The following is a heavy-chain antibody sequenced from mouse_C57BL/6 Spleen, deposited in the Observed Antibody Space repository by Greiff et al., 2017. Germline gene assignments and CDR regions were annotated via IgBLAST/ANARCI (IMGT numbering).Heavy chain of an antibody. CDR1: GFTFSNYW. J-gene: IGHJ3*01. Sequence: EVKVEESGGGLVQPGGSMKLSCVASGFTFSNYWMNWVRQSPEKGLEWVAQIRLKSDNYATHYAESVKGRFTISRDDSKSSVYLQMHNLRAADTGIYYCTGDYGRAFAYWGQGTLVTVSA. V-gene: IGHV6-3*01. CDR3: TGDYGRAFAY. D-gene: IGHD1-1*01. CDR2: IRLKSDNYAT.